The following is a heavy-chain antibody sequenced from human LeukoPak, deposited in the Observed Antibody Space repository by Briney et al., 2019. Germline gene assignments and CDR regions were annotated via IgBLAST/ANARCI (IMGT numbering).Heavy chain of an antibody. V-gene: IGHV3-23*01. Sequence: QPGRSLRLSCATSGFMFEIHAMHWVRQAPGKGLEWVSVISASGGSTYYADSVKGRFTISRDNSKNTLYLQINSLRVEDTAVYYCTKFSLRGTYSFDHWGQGTLVTVSS. CDR2: ISASGGST. CDR1: GFMFEIHA. J-gene: IGHJ4*02. D-gene: IGHD1-26*01. CDR3: TKFSLRGTYSFDH.